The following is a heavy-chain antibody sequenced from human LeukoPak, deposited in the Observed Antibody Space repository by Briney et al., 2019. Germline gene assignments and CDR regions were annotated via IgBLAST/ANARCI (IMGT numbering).Heavy chain of an antibody. CDR1: GFTFSSYA. J-gene: IGHJ4*02. Sequence: GRSLRLSCAASGFTFSSYAMHWVRQAPGKGLEWVAVISYDGSNKYYADSVKGRFTISRDNSKNTLYLQMNSPRAEDTAVYYCARDLGDSSGYYYSPIDYWGQGTLVTVSS. CDR3: ARDLGDSSGYYYSPIDY. CDR2: ISYDGSNK. V-gene: IGHV3-30-3*01. D-gene: IGHD3-22*01.